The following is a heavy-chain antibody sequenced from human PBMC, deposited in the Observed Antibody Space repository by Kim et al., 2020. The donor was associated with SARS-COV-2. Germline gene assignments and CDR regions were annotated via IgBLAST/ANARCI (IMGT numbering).Heavy chain of an antibody. Sequence: SETLSLTCAVYGGSFSGYYWSWIRQPPGKGLEWIGEINHSGSTNYNPSLKSRVTISVDTSKNQFSLKLSSVTAADTAVYYCARGSTTFRTWGQGTLVTVS. D-gene: IGHD1-1*01. CDR1: GGSFSGYY. CDR2: INHSGST. CDR3: ARGSTTFRT. J-gene: IGHJ5*02. V-gene: IGHV4-34*01.